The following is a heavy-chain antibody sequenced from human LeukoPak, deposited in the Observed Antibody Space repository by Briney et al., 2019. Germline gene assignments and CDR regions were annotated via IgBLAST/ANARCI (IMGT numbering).Heavy chain of an antibody. Sequence: ASVKVSCKASGYTFTSYGISWVRQAPGQGLEWMGWISAYNGNTNYAQKLRGRVTMTTDTSTSTAYMELRSLRSDDTAVYYCARGGYCSGGSCYPYYYYYGMDVWGQGTTVTVSS. CDR2: ISAYNGNT. CDR1: GYTFTSYG. D-gene: IGHD2-15*01. J-gene: IGHJ6*02. CDR3: ARGGYCSGGSCYPYYYYYGMDV. V-gene: IGHV1-18*01.